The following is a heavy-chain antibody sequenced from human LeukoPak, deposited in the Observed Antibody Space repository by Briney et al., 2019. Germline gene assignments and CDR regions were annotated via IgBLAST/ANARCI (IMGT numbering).Heavy chain of an antibody. D-gene: IGHD3-22*01. CDR3: ARVYYYDSSTYFDY. J-gene: IGHJ4*02. Sequence: ASVKVSCKASGYTFTGYYMHWVRQAPGQGLEWMGWINPNSGGTNYAQKFQGRVTMTRDMSTSTVYMELSSLRSEDTAVYYCARVYYYDSSTYFDYWGQGTLVTVSS. CDR1: GYTFTGYY. CDR2: INPNSGGT. V-gene: IGHV1-2*02.